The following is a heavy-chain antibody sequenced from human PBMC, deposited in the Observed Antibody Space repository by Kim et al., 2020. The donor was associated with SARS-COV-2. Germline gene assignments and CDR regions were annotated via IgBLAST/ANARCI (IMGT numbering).Heavy chain of an antibody. J-gene: IGHJ6*02. D-gene: IGHD6-13*01. CDR3: ARVRSSRFIIFYYYGMDV. CDR2: INHSGST. Sequence: EPLSLTCAVYGGSFSGYYWSWIRQPPGKGLEWIGEINHSGSTNYNPSLKSRVTISVDTSKNQFSLKLSSVTAADTAVYYCARVRSSRFIIFYYYGMDVWGQGTTVTVSS. V-gene: IGHV4-34*01. CDR1: GGSFSGYY.